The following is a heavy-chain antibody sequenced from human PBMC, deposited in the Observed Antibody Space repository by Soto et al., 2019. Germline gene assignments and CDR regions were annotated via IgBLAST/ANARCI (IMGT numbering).Heavy chain of an antibody. CDR3: ARDVVPAAIPQASYYGMDV. V-gene: IGHV3-33*01. D-gene: IGHD2-2*01. Sequence: GGSLRLSCAASGFTFSSYGMHWVRQAPGKGLEWVAVIWYDGSNKYYADSVKGRFTISRDNSKNTLYLQMNSLRAEDTAVYYCARDVVPAAIPQASYYGMDVWGQGTTVAVSS. J-gene: IGHJ6*02. CDR2: IWYDGSNK. CDR1: GFTFSSYG.